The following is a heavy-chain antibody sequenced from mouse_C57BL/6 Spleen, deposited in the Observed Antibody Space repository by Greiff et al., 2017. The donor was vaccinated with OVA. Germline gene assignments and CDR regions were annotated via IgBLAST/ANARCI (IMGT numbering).Heavy chain of an antibody. D-gene: IGHD2-4*01. CDR2: ISDGGSYT. J-gene: IGHJ3*01. CDR3: ARNDYAWFAY. CDR1: GFTFSSYA. Sequence: EVQRVESGGGLVKPGGSLKLSCAASGFTFSSYAMSWVRQTPEKRLEWVANISDGGSYTYYPDNVKGRFTISRDNAKNNLYLQMSQLKSEDTAMYYGARNDYAWFAYWGQGTLVTVSA. V-gene: IGHV5-4*01.